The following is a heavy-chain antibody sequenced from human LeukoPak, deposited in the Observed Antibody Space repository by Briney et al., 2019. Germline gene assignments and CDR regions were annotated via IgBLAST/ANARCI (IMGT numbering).Heavy chain of an antibody. CDR2: ISGSGGST. V-gene: IGHV3-23*01. CDR3: AKASGPRSGSFDY. J-gene: IGHJ4*02. CDR1: GFTFSSYA. Sequence: PGGSLRLSCAASGFTFSSYAMHWVRQAPGKGLEWVSAISGSGGSTYYADSVKGRFTISRDNSKNTLYLQMNSLRAEDTAVYYCAKASGPRSGSFDYWGQGTLVTVSS. D-gene: IGHD1-26*01.